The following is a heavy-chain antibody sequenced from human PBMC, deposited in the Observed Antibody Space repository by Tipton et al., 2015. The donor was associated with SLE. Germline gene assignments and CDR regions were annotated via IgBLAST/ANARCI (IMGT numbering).Heavy chain of an antibody. CDR3: AKDQPVWACYYYMDV. V-gene: IGHV3-23*03. CDR2: IYSGSSST. Sequence: SLRLSCAASGFTFSSYAMSWVRQAPGKGLEWVSVIYSGSSSTYYADSVKGRFSISRDNSKNTLYLQMNSLRAEDTAVYYCAKDQPVWACYYYMDVWGKGTTVTVSS. D-gene: IGHD2-2*01. CDR1: GFTFSSYA. J-gene: IGHJ6*03.